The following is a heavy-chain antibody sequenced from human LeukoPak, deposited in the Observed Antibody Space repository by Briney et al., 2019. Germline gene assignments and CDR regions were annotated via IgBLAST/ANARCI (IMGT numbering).Heavy chain of an antibody. Sequence: ASVKVSCKASGYTFTNFDINWVRQAPGQGLEWMGWINPNSGGTNYAQKFQGRVTMTRDTSISTAYMELSRLRSDDTAVYYCARDSYYDSSGSLLWGQGTLVTVSS. D-gene: IGHD3-22*01. CDR1: GYTFTNFD. J-gene: IGHJ4*02. CDR2: INPNSGGT. V-gene: IGHV1-2*02. CDR3: ARDSYYDSSGSLL.